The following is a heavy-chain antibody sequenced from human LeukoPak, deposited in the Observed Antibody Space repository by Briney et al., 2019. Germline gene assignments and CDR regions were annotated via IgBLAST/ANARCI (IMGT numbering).Heavy chain of an antibody. D-gene: IGHD1-26*01. CDR3: ATFDVGASNFDH. V-gene: IGHV4-59*08. J-gene: IGHJ4*02. CDR1: GGSFGLHY. CDR2: IYYSGST. Sequence: SETLSLTCAVYGGSFGLHYWNWIRQPPGKGLEWIGYIYYSGSTNYNPSLKSRVTISVDTSKNQFSLKLSSVTAADTAVYYCATFDVGASNFDHWGQGTLVTVSS.